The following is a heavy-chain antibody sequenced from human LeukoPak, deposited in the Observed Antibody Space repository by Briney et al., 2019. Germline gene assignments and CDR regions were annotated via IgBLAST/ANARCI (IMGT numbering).Heavy chain of an antibody. CDR2: IGGSGDSI. CDR3: ARDRNWNYDY. V-gene: IGHV3-21*01. Sequence: GGSLRLSCAASGFTFSDYTMDWVRQAPGKGLEWVSSIGGSGDSIYYADSVMGRFTISRDNAKNSLDLQMNSLRAEDTAVYYCARDRNWNYDYWGQGTLVTVSS. CDR1: GFTFSDYT. D-gene: IGHD1-7*01. J-gene: IGHJ4*02.